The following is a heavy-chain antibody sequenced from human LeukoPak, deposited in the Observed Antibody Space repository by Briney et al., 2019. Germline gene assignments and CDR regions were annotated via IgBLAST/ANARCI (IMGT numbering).Heavy chain of an antibody. CDR2: IDRDGGSA. V-gene: IGHV3-74*01. CDR3: AKTFYDYVWGSLDAFHI. J-gene: IGHJ3*02. D-gene: IGHD3-16*01. Sequence: GGSLRLSCVASGFTFSNSWMHWVRQAPGRGLVWVSRIDRDGGSATYADSVKGRFAISRDNAKNTLYLQMNSLRTEDTAVYHCAKTFYDYVWGSLDAFHIWGQGKMGTVSS. CDR1: GFTFSNSW.